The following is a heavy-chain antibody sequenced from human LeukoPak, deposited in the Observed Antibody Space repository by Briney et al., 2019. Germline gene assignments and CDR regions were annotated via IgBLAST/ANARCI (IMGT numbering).Heavy chain of an antibody. D-gene: IGHD4-17*01. CDR1: GGSFSGYY. J-gene: IGHJ6*03. CDR2: INHSGST. V-gene: IGHV4-34*01. CDR3: ARGFTVTTWAYYNYYMDV. Sequence: PSETLSLTCAVYGGSFSGYYWSWLRQPPGKGLEWIGEINHSGSTNYNPSLKSRVTISVDTSKNQFSLKLSSVTAADTAVYYCARGFTVTTWAYYNYYMDVWGKGTTVTVSS.